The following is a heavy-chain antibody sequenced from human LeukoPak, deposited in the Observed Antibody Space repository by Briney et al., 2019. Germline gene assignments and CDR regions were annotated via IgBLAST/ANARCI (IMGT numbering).Heavy chain of an antibody. CDR3: ASPRDIVVVVAATAGYFDL. V-gene: IGHV4-30-2*03. CDR1: GGSISSGGYY. CDR2: LYHSGST. Sequence: SETLSLTCTVSGGSISSGGYYWSWIRQPPGKGLEWIGSLYHSGSTFYNPSLKNRVSISVDTSKNQFSLKLSSVTAADTAVYYCASPRDIVVVVAATAGYFDLWGRGTLVTVSS. J-gene: IGHJ2*01. D-gene: IGHD2-15*01.